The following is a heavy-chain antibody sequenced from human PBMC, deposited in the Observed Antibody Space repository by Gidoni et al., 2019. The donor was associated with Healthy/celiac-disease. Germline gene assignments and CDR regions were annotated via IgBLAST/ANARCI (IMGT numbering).Heavy chain of an antibody. CDR1: GFTFSSYA. V-gene: IGHV3-23*01. J-gene: IGHJ4*02. D-gene: IGHD6-19*01. Sequence: EVQLLESGGGLVQPGGSLRLSCAASGFTFSSYAMSWVRQAPGKGLEWVSAIIGSGGSTYYADSVKGRFTISRDNSKNTLYLQMNSLRAEDTAVYYCAKPVGWPWLPIDYWGQGTLVTVSS. CDR3: AKPVGWPWLPIDY. CDR2: IIGSGGST.